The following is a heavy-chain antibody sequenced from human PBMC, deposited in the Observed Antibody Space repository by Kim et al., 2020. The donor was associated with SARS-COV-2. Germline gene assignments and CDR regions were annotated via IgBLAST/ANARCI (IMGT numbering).Heavy chain of an antibody. CDR2: INPIFGTA. V-gene: IGHV1-69*13. J-gene: IGHJ5*02. D-gene: IGHD2-2*01. CDR3: ARAMDDCSGTSCYYFNWFDP. Sequence: SVKVSCKASGCTFSSYAISWVRQAPGQGLEWMGGINPIFGTANYAQKFQGRVTITADESTSTAYMELSSLRSEDTAVYYCARAMDDCSGTSCYYFNWFDPWGQGTLVTVSS. CDR1: GCTFSSYA.